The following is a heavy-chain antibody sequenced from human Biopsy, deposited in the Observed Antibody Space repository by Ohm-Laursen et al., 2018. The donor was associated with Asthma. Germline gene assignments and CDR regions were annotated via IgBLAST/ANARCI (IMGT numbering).Heavy chain of an antibody. J-gene: IGHJ4*02. D-gene: IGHD3-22*01. Sequence: SDTLSLTCTVSGGSITSSSYYWGWIRQPPGKGMEWIGSMYHSGSPYYHPSLKSRATISFDTSKNQLSLKMSSVTAADTAVYFCVRHQYSSSWSTFDYWGQGALVTVSS. CDR1: GGSITSSSYY. V-gene: IGHV4-39*01. CDR3: VRHQYSSSWSTFDY. CDR2: MYHSGSP.